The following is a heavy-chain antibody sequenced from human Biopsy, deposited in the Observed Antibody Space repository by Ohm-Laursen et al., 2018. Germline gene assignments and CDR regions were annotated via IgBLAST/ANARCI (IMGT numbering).Heavy chain of an antibody. V-gene: IGHV1-46*01. CDR3: ARAGVGSDGIDSYYYGMDA. CDR2: ISPSGATT. J-gene: IGHJ6*02. CDR1: GNTFATYH. Sequence: ASVKVSCKASGNTFATYHIHWVRQAPGQGLEWMGVISPSGATTSFSQKFQGRITMTRDTSTGTVYMDLNSLGSEDTAVYYCARAGVGSDGIDSYYYGMDAWGPGTTVTVSS. D-gene: IGHD5-24*01.